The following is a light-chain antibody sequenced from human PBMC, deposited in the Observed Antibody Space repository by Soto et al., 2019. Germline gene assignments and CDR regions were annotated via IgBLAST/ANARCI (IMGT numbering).Light chain of an antibody. CDR2: WAS. CDR1: QSLLFSSHNKTF. V-gene: IGKV4-1*01. CDR3: QQYFSTPLT. Sequence: IVMTQSPDSLAVSLGERATIYCKSSQSLLFSSHNKTFLAWYQQKPGQPPKLLVHWASTRDSGVPDRFSGSGSETDFTLTISSLQAADVAVYYCQQYFSTPLTLGGGTKVDIK. J-gene: IGKJ4*01.